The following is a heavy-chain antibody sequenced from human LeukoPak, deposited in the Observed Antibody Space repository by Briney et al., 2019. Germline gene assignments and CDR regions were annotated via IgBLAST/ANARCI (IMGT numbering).Heavy chain of an antibody. CDR3: ARGRGYSYGIDY. CDR2: MNPNSGNT. V-gene: IGHV1-8*03. D-gene: IGHD5-18*01. Sequence: ASVKVSCKASGGTFTSYDINWVRQATGQGLEWMGWMNPNSGNTGYAQKFQGRVTITRNTSISTAYMELSSLRSEDTAVYYCARGRGYSYGIDYWGQGTLVTVSS. J-gene: IGHJ4*02. CDR1: GGTFTSYD.